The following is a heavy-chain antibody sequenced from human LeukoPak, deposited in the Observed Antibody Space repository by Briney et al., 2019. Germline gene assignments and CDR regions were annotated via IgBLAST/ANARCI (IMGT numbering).Heavy chain of an antibody. D-gene: IGHD6-13*01. J-gene: IGHJ4*02. CDR1: GYTFTGYY. CDR3: ASTGGYSSSWSDY. Sequence: ASVKVSCKASGYTFTGYYMHWVRQAPGQGLEWMGWINPNSGGTNYAQKFQGRVTMTRDTSISTAYMELRRLRYYDTGVYYCASTGGYSSSWSDYWGQGTLVTVSS. CDR2: INPNSGGT. V-gene: IGHV1-2*02.